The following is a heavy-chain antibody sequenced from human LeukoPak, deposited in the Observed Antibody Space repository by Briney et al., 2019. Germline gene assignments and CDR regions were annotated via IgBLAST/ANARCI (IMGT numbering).Heavy chain of an antibody. Sequence: EASVKVSCKASGGTFSSYAISWVRQAPGQGLEWMGGIIPIFGTANYAQKFQGRVTITTDESTSTAYMELRNLRSDDTAVYYCARDAVGSADYWGQGTLVIVSS. J-gene: IGHJ4*02. CDR1: GGTFSSYA. CDR2: IIPIFGTA. V-gene: IGHV1-69*05. D-gene: IGHD1-26*01. CDR3: ARDAVGSADY.